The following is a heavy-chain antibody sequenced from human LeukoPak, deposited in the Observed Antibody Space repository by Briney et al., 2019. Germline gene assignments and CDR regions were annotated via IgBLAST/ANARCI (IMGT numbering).Heavy chain of an antibody. CDR1: GFTFSSYE. D-gene: IGHD6-13*01. Sequence: PGGSWRLSCAASGFTFSSYEMNWVRQAPGKGLEWVSYISSSGSTIYYADSVKGRFTISRDNAKKSLYLQMNSLRAEDTAVYYCVSRDSSSWELTPDYLDYWGQRTLVTVSS. V-gene: IGHV3-48*03. CDR3: VSRDSSSWELTPDYLDY. J-gene: IGHJ4*02. CDR2: ISSSGSTI.